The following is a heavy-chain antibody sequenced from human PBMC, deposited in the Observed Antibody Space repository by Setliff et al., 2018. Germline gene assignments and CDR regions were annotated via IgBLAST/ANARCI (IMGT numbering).Heavy chain of an antibody. CDR3: ARGGTYRYFGY. Sequence: SETLSLTCTVSDGSLSTYYWSWIRQPPGKGLEFIGYVFFNGAAKYDPSLKSRVAISVDTSKEQFSLKLSSVTAADTAVYFCARGGTYRYFGYWGQGAQVTVSS. V-gene: IGHV4-59*01. D-gene: IGHD3-16*02. CDR2: VFFNGAA. CDR1: DGSLSTYY. J-gene: IGHJ4*02.